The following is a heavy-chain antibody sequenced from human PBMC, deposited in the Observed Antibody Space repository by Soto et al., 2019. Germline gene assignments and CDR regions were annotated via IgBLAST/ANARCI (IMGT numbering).Heavy chain of an antibody. Sequence: QVQLVESGGGVVQPGRSLRLSCAASGFTFSSYAMHWVRQAPGKGLECVAVISYDGGKTYYADSVKGRFTISRDNSKNTLYRQMNSLRPEDTAVYYCARDASVYYFGSGKNWFDPWGQGTLVTVSS. D-gene: IGHD3-10*01. V-gene: IGHV3-30-3*01. J-gene: IGHJ5*02. CDR1: GFTFSSYA. CDR3: ARDASVYYFGSGKNWFDP. CDR2: ISYDGGKT.